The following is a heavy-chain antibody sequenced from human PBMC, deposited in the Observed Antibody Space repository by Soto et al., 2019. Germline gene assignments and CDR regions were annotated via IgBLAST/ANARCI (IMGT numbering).Heavy chain of an antibody. CDR2: IIPILGIA. CDR1: GGTFSSYT. D-gene: IGHD3-16*01. CDR3: GGVGGGGGGGGGGYYYYYGMDV. Sequence: SVKVSCKASGGTFSSYTISWVRQAPGQGLEWMGRIIPILGIANYAQKFQGRVTITADKSTSTAYMELSSLRSEDTAVYYCGGVGGGGGGGGGGYYYYYGMDVWGQGTTVTVSS. J-gene: IGHJ6*02. V-gene: IGHV1-69*02.